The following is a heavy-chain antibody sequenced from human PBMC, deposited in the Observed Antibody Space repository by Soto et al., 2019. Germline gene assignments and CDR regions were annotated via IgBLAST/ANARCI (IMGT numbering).Heavy chain of an antibody. D-gene: IGHD6-13*01. CDR3: ARGRYSSSWAGYYYGMDV. Sequence: SETLSLTCAVYGGSFSGYYWSWIRQPPGKGLEWIGEINHSGSTNYNPSLKSRVTISVDTSKNQFSLKLSSVTAADTAVYYCARGRYSSSWAGYYYGMDVWGQGTTVIVSS. CDR2: INHSGST. V-gene: IGHV4-34*01. J-gene: IGHJ6*02. CDR1: GGSFSGYY.